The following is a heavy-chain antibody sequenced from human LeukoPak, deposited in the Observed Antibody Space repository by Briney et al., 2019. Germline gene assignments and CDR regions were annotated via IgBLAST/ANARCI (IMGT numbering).Heavy chain of an antibody. CDR1: SDSLSSYY. D-gene: IGHD6-13*01. J-gene: IGHJ4*02. Sequence: PSETLSLTCTLSSDSLSSYYWSWLRQPPGKGLEWIGYIYYSGSTNYNPSLTSRVTISVDTSKNQFSLKLSSVTAADTAVYYCARGGSWSYFDYWGQGTLVTVSS. CDR3: ARGGSWSYFDY. CDR2: IYYSGST. V-gene: IGHV4-59*01.